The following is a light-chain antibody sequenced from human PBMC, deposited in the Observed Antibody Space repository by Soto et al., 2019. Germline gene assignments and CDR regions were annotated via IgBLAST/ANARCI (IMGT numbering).Light chain of an antibody. CDR2: SNN. J-gene: IGLJ1*01. Sequence: QSALTQPSSASGSPGQRVTISCSGSRSNIGNNFVKWYQQFPGTAPKLLIYSNNQRPSGVPDRFSGSKSGTSASLAISGLQSEDEADYYCASWDDSLNGYVFGTGTKVTVL. CDR1: RSNIGNNF. CDR3: ASWDDSLNGYV. V-gene: IGLV1-44*01.